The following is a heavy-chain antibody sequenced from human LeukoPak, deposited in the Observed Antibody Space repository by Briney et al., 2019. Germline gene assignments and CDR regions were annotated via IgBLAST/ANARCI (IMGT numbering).Heavy chain of an antibody. CDR2: IYTSGST. CDR1: GDSISSGSFY. J-gene: IGHJ4*02. Sequence: PSQTLSLTCTVSGDSISSGSFYWNWIRQPAGKGLEWIGRIYTSGSTNYNPSLKSRVSISLDKSRNQFSLNLSSVTAADTAVYYCARGGGEFDYWGQGTLVTVSS. CDR3: ARGGGEFDY. D-gene: IGHD4-23*01. V-gene: IGHV4-61*02.